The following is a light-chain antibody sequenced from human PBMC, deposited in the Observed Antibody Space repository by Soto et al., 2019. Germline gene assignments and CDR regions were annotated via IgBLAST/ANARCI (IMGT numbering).Light chain of an antibody. V-gene: IGKV3-20*01. J-gene: IGKJ4*01. CDR2: GAS. CDR3: QQYSTSRLT. Sequence: EIVLTQSPGTLSLSPGERATLSCRASQSVTSSYLAWYQQKPGQAPRLLISGASSRATGIPDRFSGSGSGTAFTLTISRLEPEDCAVYYCQQYSTSRLTFGGGTKVEIK. CDR1: QSVTSSY.